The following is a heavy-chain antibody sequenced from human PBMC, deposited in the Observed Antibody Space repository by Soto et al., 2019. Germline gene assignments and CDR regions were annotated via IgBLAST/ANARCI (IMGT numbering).Heavy chain of an antibody. CDR1: GYSLASQW. J-gene: IGHJ4*02. CDR3: ATQGLTTYYFGY. CDR2: IDLSESYT. Sequence: PGESLKISCKVSGYSLASQWISWVLQVPGKGQEWMGRIDLSESYTTYNPSFQGHVTFSADKSITTAYLQWRSLEASDTAIYYCATQGLTTYYFGYWGQGTLVTVSS. V-gene: IGHV5-10-1*01.